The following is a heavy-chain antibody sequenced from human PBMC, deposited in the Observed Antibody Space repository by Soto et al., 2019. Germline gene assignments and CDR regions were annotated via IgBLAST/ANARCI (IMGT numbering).Heavy chain of an antibody. J-gene: IGHJ6*02. V-gene: IGHV3-30-3*01. Sequence: GESLKISCAASGFTSSSYAMHGVRQAPGKGLEWLAVISYDGSNKYYADCVKGRFTIYRDNSKNTMYLQMKCLRAEETAVYYCARGGSYAVSYYYYGMDVWGQGTTVTVSS. CDR3: ARGGSYAVSYYYYGMDV. CDR2: ISYDGSNK. D-gene: IGHD1-26*01. CDR1: GFTSSSYA.